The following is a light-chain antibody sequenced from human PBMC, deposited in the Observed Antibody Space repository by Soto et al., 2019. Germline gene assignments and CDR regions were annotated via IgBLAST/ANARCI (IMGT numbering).Light chain of an antibody. J-gene: IGKJ4*01. V-gene: IGKV3-11*01. Sequence: EIVLTQSPATLSLSPGERATLSCRASQRVSSYLAWYQQKPGQAPRLLIYDASNRATGIPARFSGSGSGTYFPLTISSLEPEDFAVYYCQQRSNWPFFGGGTKV. CDR2: DAS. CDR3: QQRSNWPF. CDR1: QRVSSY.